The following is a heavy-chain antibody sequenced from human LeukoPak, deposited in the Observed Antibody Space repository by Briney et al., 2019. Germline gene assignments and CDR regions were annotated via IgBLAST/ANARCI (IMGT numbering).Heavy chain of an antibody. J-gene: IGHJ5*02. Sequence: ASVKVSCKASGYTFTGYYMHWVRQAPGQGLEWMGWINPNSGGTNYAQKFQGRVTMTRDTSISTAYMELSRLRSDDTAVYYCAGGKRTMVRGVISWFDPWGQGTLVTVSS. CDR3: AGGKRTMVRGVISWFDP. CDR1: GYTFTGYY. D-gene: IGHD3-10*01. V-gene: IGHV1-2*02. CDR2: INPNSGGT.